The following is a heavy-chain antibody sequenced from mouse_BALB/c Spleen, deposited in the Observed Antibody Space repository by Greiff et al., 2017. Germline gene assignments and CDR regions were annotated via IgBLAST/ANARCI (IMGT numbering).Heavy chain of an antibody. D-gene: IGHD1-1*01. CDR3: ARPITTVVAPFAY. CDR2: ISNGGGST. CDR1: GFTFSSYT. J-gene: IGHJ3*01. Sequence: DVQLQESGGGLVQPGGSLKLSCAASGFTFSSYTMSWVRQTPEKRLEWVAYISNGGGSTYYPDTVKGRFTISRDNAKNTLYLQMSSLKSEDTAMYYCARPITTVVAPFAYWGQGTLVTVSA. V-gene: IGHV5-12-2*01.